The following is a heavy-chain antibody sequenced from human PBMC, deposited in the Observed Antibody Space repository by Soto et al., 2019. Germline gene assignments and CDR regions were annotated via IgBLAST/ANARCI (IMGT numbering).Heavy chain of an antibody. Sequence: GGSLRLSCAASGFTFSSYGMHWVRQAPGKGLEWVAVIWYDGSNKYYADSVKGRFTISRDNSKNTLYLQMNSLRAEDTAVYYCAREMYNWNYGNNWFDPWGQGTLVTVSS. CDR3: AREMYNWNYGNNWFDP. D-gene: IGHD1-7*01. CDR2: IWYDGSNK. V-gene: IGHV3-33*01. J-gene: IGHJ5*02. CDR1: GFTFSSYG.